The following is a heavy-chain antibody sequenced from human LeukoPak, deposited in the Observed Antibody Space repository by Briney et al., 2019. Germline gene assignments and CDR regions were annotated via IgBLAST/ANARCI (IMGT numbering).Heavy chain of an antibody. CDR2: ISSSSSTI. Sequence: PGGSLRLSCAASGFPVRSNYMSWVRQAPGKGLEWVSYISSSSSTIYYADSVKGRFTISRDNVDNVVYLQMNSLGAEDTAVYYCARVAVSGPTGWFDSWGQGTLVIVSS. CDR3: ARVAVSGPTGWFDS. J-gene: IGHJ5*01. CDR1: GFPVRSNY. D-gene: IGHD2-8*02. V-gene: IGHV3-48*01.